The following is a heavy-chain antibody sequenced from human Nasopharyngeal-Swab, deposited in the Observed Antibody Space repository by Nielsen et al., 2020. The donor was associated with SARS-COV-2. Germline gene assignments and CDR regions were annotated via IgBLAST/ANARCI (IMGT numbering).Heavy chain of an antibody. Sequence: SETLSLTCSVSVSGGSINSGTYYWNWIRQPAGKGLEWLGRVYSSGDSDYNPSLQSRITISRDASTNQLSLELTSVTAADTALYYCAWGDKTLVRDGFDVWGQGTMVTVSS. V-gene: IGHV4-61*02. CDR1: GGSINSGTYY. CDR3: AWGDKTLVRDGFDV. D-gene: IGHD5-24*01. CDR2: VYSSGDS. J-gene: IGHJ3*01.